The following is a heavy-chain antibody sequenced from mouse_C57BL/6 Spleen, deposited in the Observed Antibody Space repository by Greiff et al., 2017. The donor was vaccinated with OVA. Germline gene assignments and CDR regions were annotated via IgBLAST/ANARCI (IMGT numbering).Heavy chain of an antibody. J-gene: IGHJ2*01. D-gene: IGHD2-2*01. CDR2: ISYDGRN. V-gene: IGHV3-6*01. CDR3: ARRIYYGYDGFDD. CDR1: GYSITSGYY. Sequence: EVKLQESGPGLVKPSQSLSLTCSVTGYSITSGYYWHWIRQFPGNKLEWMGYISYDGRNNYNPSLKNRSSITRETSKNQFFLKLNSVTTEDTATDYCARRIYYGYDGFDDGGQGTTLTVSS.